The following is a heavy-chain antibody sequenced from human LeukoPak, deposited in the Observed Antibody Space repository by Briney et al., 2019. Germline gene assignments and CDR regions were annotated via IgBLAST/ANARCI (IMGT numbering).Heavy chain of an antibody. CDR2: IYYSGST. CDR3: ARRAPYYDTSAYYGMHAFDI. J-gene: IGHJ3*02. CDR1: GGSISSSY. Sequence: PSETLSLTCTVSGGSISSSYWSWIRQPPWKGLEWIGHIYYSGSTNYNPSLKSRVTISVDTSRNQFSLKLSSVTAADTAVYYCARRAPYYDTSAYYGMHAFDIWGQGTMVTVSS. D-gene: IGHD3-22*01. V-gene: IGHV4-59*01.